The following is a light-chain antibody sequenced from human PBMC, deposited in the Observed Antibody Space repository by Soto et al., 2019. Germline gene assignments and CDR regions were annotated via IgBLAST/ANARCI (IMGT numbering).Light chain of an antibody. Sequence: DIQMTQSPSTLSASVGDRVTITCRASQSISNWLAWYQQKPVTAPNLLIYKASTLQGGVPSRFSGSGSGTAFTLTISSLPPDDSATYYCPQYSDNWTSGQGTKVEIK. V-gene: IGKV1-5*03. CDR2: KAS. CDR3: PQYSDNWT. J-gene: IGKJ1*01. CDR1: QSISNW.